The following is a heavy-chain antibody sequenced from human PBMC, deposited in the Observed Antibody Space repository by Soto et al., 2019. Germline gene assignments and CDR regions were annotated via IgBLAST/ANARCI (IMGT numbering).Heavy chain of an antibody. CDR3: ARGHSGGYDY. CDR2: MNPKSGNT. J-gene: IGHJ4*02. Sequence: QVQLVQSGAEVKKPGASVKVSCKASGYTFTSYDINWVRQATGQSLERMGWMNPKSGNTGYGLKIQGRVTMTRNTSTSTPSMDRSSLRSEDTAVYYCARGHSGGYDYWGKGNLVTV. CDR1: GYTFTSYD. D-gene: IGHD1-26*01. V-gene: IGHV1-8*01.